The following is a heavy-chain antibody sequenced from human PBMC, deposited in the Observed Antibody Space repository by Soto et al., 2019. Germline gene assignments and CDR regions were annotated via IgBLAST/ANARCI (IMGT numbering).Heavy chain of an antibody. J-gene: IGHJ4*02. Sequence: EVHLLESGGGLVQPGGSLRLSCEASIFTFNNIPMGWVRQAPGKGLKYVSSINENGDSTFYADSVKGRFTISRDNSKSTLHLQMNSLRADDTAVYYWVKRICGNCPWSSWGQGTLVTVSP. V-gene: IGHV3-23*01. CDR2: INENGDST. CDR1: IFTFNNIP. CDR3: VKRICGNCPWSS. D-gene: IGHD3-3*01.